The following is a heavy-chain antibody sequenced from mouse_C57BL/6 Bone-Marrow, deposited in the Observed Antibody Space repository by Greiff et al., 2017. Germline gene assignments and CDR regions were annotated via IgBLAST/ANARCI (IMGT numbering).Heavy chain of an antibody. Sequence: EVQLVESGGCLVKPGGSLKLSCAASGFTFSSYAMSRVRQTPEKRLAWVATISDGGSYTYYPDNVKGRFTISRDNAKNNLYLQMSHLKSEDTAMYYCARDRGDYWGQGTSVTVSA. CDR2: ISDGGSYT. CDR1: GFTFSSYA. J-gene: IGHJ4*01. CDR3: ARDRGDY. V-gene: IGHV5-4*01.